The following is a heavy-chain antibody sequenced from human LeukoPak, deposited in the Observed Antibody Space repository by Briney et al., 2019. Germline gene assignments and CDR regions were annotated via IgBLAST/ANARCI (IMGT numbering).Heavy chain of an antibody. CDR1: GFTFSSYS. J-gene: IGHJ4*02. Sequence: GGSLRLSCAASGFTFSSYSMNWVRHAPGKGLGWVSSISSSSSYIYYADSVKGRFTISRDNAKNSLYLQMNSLRAEDTAVYYCARGQGTYSYALGGQGTLVTVSS. CDR3: ARGQGTYSYAL. V-gene: IGHV3-21*01. CDR2: ISSSSSYI. D-gene: IGHD5-18*01.